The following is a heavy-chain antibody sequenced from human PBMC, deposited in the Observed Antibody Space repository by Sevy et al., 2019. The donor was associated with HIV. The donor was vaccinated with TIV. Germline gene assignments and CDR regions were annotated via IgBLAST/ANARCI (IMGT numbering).Heavy chain of an antibody. Sequence: GGSLRLSCAASGFTFSSYGMHWVRQAPGKGLEWVALIWYDGSNKYYADSVKGRFTISRENSKNTLYLQMNSLRAEDTAVYYCAKGQGYFDYWGQGTLVTVSS. CDR1: GFTFSSYG. CDR2: IWYDGSNK. CDR3: AKGQGYFDY. V-gene: IGHV3-33*06. J-gene: IGHJ4*02.